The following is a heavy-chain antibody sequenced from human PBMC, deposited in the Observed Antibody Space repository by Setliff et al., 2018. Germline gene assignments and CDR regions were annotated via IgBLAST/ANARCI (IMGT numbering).Heavy chain of an antibody. V-gene: IGHV4-39*01. J-gene: IGHJ5*02. CDR3: ARQMSPPGMARARGFNWFDP. CDR2: IFYDGNS. D-gene: IGHD3-10*01. Sequence: SETLSLTCSASGGPISSSSYYWVWIRQPPGKGLEWIGAIFYDGNSYYNPSLKGRVTMSVDTSKNVFSLKLRSVAAADTSVYYCARQMSPPGMARARGFNWFDPWGQGTLVTVSS. CDR1: GGPISSSSYY.